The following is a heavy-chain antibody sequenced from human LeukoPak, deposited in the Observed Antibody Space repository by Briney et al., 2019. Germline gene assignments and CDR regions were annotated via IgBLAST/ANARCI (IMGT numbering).Heavy chain of an antibody. CDR1: GYSFTNFW. CDR3: ATRVSSSWDFDY. V-gene: IGHV5-51*01. D-gene: IGHD6-6*01. Sequence: HGESLKISCKGSGYSFTNFWIGRVRQMPGKGLEWMGIIYPGDSDTRYSPSFQGQVAISADKSISTAYLQWSSLKASDTAMYYCATRVSSSWDFDYWGQGTLVTVSS. J-gene: IGHJ4*02. CDR2: IYPGDSDT.